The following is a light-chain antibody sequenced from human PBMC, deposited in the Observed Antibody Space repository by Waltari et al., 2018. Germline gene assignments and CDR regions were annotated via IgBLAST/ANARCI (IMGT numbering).Light chain of an antibody. V-gene: IGLV1-40*01. Sequence: QSVLTQPPSVSGAPGQRVTIPCTASSPNVGAGLAFPLYQQLPGTAPKLLIYDNINRPSGVPDRFSGSKSGTSASLAIAGLQAEDEAYYYCQSYDVSLSAWVFGGGTKVTVL. CDR3: QSYDVSLSAWV. CDR2: DNI. J-gene: IGLJ3*02. CDR1: SPNVGAGLA.